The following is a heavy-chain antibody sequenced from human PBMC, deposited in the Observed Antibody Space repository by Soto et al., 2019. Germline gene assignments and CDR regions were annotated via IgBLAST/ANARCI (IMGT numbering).Heavy chain of an antibody. CDR3: ATAGYDIFTGYYRDY. CDR2: ISYDGGNK. J-gene: IGHJ4*02. V-gene: IGHV3-30-3*01. Sequence: GGSLRLTCAASGFTFSSYAMHWVRQAPGKGLEWVAVISYDGGNKYYADSVKGRFTIFRDNSKNTLYLQMNSLRAEDTAVYYCATAGYDIFTGYYRDYWGQGTLVTVSS. CDR1: GFTFSSYA. D-gene: IGHD3-9*01.